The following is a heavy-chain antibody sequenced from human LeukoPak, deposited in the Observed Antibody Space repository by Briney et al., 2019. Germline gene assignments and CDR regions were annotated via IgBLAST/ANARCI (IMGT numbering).Heavy chain of an antibody. D-gene: IGHD2-2*01. Sequence: ASVKVSCKASGYTFTSYGISWVRQAPGQGLEWMGWISSYNGDTNHAQNVQGRVTLTTDTSTGTAYMELRSLRSDDTAIYYCAIHFSSSHFTYYFDYWGQGTLVTVSS. CDR2: ISSYNGDT. J-gene: IGHJ4*02. V-gene: IGHV1-18*01. CDR3: AIHFSSSHFTYYFDY. CDR1: GYTFTSYG.